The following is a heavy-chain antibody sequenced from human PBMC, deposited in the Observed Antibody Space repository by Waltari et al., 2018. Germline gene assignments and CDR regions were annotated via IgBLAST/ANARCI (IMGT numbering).Heavy chain of an antibody. D-gene: IGHD6-19*01. CDR1: GFTLRSFW. J-gene: IGHJ4*02. CDR3: ATSGWYCFDY. V-gene: IGHV3-7*01. Sequence: EVQLVESGGGLVPPGGSLRLSCAASGFTLRSFWMNWVGQTPGKGLEWVAGIKQDGSEKYYADSVKGRFTISRDNAKNSLYLQMNSLRAEDTAVYYCATSGWYCFDYWGQGTLVTVSS. CDR2: IKQDGSEK.